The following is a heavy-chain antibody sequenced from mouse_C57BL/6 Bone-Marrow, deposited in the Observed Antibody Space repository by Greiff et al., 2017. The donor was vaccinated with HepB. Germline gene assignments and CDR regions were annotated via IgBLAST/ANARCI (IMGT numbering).Heavy chain of an antibody. CDR3: ARDPFGSSYDYAMDY. Sequence: QVQLKQPGAELVRPGSSVKLSCKASGYTFTSYWMHWVKQRPIQGLEWIGNIDPSDSETHYNQKFKDKATLTVDKSSSTAYMQLSSLTSEDSAVYYCARDPFGSSYDYAMDYWGQGTSVTVSS. CDR2: IDPSDSET. V-gene: IGHV1-52*01. D-gene: IGHD1-1*01. CDR1: GYTFTSYW. J-gene: IGHJ4*01.